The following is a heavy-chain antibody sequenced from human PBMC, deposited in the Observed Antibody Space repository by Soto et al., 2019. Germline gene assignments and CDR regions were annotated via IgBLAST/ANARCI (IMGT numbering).Heavy chain of an antibody. J-gene: IGHJ4*02. Sequence: SETVSLTCTVSGGSISGYYWSWIRQPPGKGLEWIGYIYYSGSTSYNPSLKSRLTISVDTSKNQFSLRLTSVTAADTAVYYCAREDSSRHKFFAYWGQGTLVTVAS. V-gene: IGHV4-59*01. CDR3: AREDSSRHKFFAY. CDR2: IYYSGST. CDR1: GGSISGYY. D-gene: IGHD3-22*01.